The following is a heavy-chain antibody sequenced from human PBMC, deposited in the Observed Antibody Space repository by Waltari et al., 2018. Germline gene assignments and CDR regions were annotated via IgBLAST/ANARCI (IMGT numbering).Heavy chain of an antibody. Sequence: QLQLQESGSGLVKPSQTLSLTCAVSGGSISSGGYSWSWIRQPPGKGLEWIGYIYHSGSTYYNPSLKSRVTMSVERSKNQFSLKLSSVTAADTAVYYCARAIDRDDNIHTDAFDIWGQGTMVTVSS. V-gene: IGHV4-30-2*01. J-gene: IGHJ3*02. D-gene: IGHD3-22*01. CDR2: IYHSGST. CDR1: GGSISSGGYS. CDR3: ARAIDRDDNIHTDAFDI.